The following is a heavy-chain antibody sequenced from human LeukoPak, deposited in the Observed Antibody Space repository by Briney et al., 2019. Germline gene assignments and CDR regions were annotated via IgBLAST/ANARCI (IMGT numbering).Heavy chain of an antibody. V-gene: IGHV4-4*07. Sequence: SETLSLTCTVSGGSISSYYWSWIRQPAGKGLEWIGRIYSSGSTDYNPSLKSRVTMSVDTSKNKFSLKLSSVTAADTAVYYCARVEEGYGSGRRENYYYYYMDVWGKGTTVTISS. D-gene: IGHD3-10*01. CDR3: ARVEEGYGSGRRENYYYYYMDV. J-gene: IGHJ6*03. CDR1: GGSISSYY. CDR2: IYSSGST.